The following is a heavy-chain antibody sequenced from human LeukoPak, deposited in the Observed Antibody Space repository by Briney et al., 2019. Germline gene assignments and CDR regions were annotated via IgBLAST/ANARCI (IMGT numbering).Heavy chain of an antibody. CDR3: AKDFPASCRGDCYFVY. J-gene: IGHJ4*02. V-gene: IGHV3-30*18. Sequence: GRSLRLSCAASGFTFSTYGMHWVRQAPGKGLEWVAVISYDGSNKYYADSVKGRFTISRDNSKNTLYLQMNSLRAEDTAMYYCAKDFPASCRGDCYFVYWGQGTLVTVSP. CDR2: ISYDGSNK. CDR1: GFTFSTYG. D-gene: IGHD2-21*02.